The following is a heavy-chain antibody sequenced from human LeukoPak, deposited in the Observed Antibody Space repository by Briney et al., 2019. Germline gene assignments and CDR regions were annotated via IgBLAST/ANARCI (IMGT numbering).Heavy chain of an antibody. Sequence: SETLSLTCAVYGGSFSGYYWSWIRQPPGKGLEWIGEINHSGSTNYNPSLKSRVTISVDTSKNQFSLKLCSVTAADTAVYYCARWVTGLDYWGQGTLVTVSS. V-gene: IGHV4-34*01. CDR2: INHSGST. J-gene: IGHJ4*02. CDR3: ARWVTGLDY. CDR1: GGSFSGYY. D-gene: IGHD2-21*02.